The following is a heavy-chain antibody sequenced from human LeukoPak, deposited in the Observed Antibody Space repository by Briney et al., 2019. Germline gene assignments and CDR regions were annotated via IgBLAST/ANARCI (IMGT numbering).Heavy chain of an antibody. CDR3: ARGAFYRGSYYFDY. Sequence: SETLSLTCAVYGGSFSGYYWSWIRQPPGKGLEWIGEIDHSGSTNYNPSLKSRVTISVDTSKNQFSLKLSSVTAADTAVYYCARGAFYRGSYYFDYWGQGTLVTVSS. CDR1: GGSFSGYY. J-gene: IGHJ4*02. V-gene: IGHV4-34*01. CDR2: IDHSGST. D-gene: IGHD2-15*01.